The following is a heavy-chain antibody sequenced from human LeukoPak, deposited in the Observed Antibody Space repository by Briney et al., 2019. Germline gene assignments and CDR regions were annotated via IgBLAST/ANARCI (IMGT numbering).Heavy chain of an antibody. V-gene: IGHV1-2*02. CDR3: ARQDWNYVLDWFDP. J-gene: IGHJ5*02. CDR2: INPNSGGT. Sequence: ASVKVSCKASGYTFTGYYMHWVRQAPGQGLEWMGWINPNSGGTNYAQKFQGRVTMTRDTSISTAYMELSRLRSDDTAVYYCARQDWNYVLDWFDPWGQGTLVTVSS. D-gene: IGHD1-7*01. CDR1: GYTFTGYY.